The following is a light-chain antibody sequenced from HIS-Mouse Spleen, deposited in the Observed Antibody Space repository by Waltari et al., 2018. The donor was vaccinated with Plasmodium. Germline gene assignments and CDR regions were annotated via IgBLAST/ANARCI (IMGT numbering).Light chain of an antibody. CDR3: QQYYSFLYT. V-gene: IGKV1D-8*02. Sequence: AIWMTQSPSLLSASPGDRVTIRCRRIQGISSYLAWYKQKPGKAPELLIYGASTLQSGVPSRCSGSGAGTDVNLTISCLQSEDFATYYCQQYYSFLYTFGQGTKLEIK. J-gene: IGKJ2*01. CDR2: GAS. CDR1: QGISSY.